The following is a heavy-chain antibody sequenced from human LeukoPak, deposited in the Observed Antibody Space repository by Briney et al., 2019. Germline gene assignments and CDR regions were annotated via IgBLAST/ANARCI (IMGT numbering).Heavy chain of an antibody. J-gene: IGHJ4*02. Sequence: GGSLRLSCAASGFTFSSYWMSWVRQAPGKGLEWVANIKQDGSEKYYVDSVKGRFTISRDNAKNSLYLQMNSLRAEDTAVYYCARDRAARHFDYWGQGTLVTVSP. CDR3: ARDRAARHFDY. V-gene: IGHV3-7*01. CDR1: GFTFSSYW. CDR2: IKQDGSEK. D-gene: IGHD6-6*01.